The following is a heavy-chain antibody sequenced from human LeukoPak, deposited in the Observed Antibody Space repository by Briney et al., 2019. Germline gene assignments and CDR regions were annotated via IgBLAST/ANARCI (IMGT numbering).Heavy chain of an antibody. V-gene: IGHV1-24*01. CDR2: FDPEDGET. D-gene: IGHD3-10*01. CDR1: GYTLTELS. CDR3: ARAGGTYYYGSGSYYDY. J-gene: IGHJ4*02. Sequence: ASVKVSCKVSGYTLTELSMHWVRQAPGKGLEWMGGFDPEDGETIYAQKFQGRVTITTDESTSTAYMELSSLRSEDTAVYYCARAGGTYYYGSGSYYDYWGQGTLVTVSS.